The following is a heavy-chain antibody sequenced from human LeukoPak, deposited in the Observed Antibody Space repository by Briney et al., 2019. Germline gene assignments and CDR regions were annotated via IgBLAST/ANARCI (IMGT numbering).Heavy chain of an antibody. CDR2: INPSGGST. D-gene: IGHD3-10*01. Sequence: ASVKVSCKASGYTFTSYYMHWVRQAPGQGLEWMGIINPSGGSTSYAQKLQGRVTMTTDTSTSAAYMELRSLRSDDTAVYYCARDRGPYYYYGMDVWGQGTTVTVSS. CDR1: GYTFTSYY. J-gene: IGHJ6*02. CDR3: ARDRGPYYYYGMDV. V-gene: IGHV1-46*01.